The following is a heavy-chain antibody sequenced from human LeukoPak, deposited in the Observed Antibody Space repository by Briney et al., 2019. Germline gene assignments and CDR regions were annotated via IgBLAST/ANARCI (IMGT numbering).Heavy chain of an antibody. J-gene: IGHJ4*02. V-gene: IGHV4-4*07. Sequence: SETLSLTCTVSGGSLSFSYWSWIRQPAGKGPEWIGRIYSSGSTNYNPSLKSRVTMSVDTSKNQFSLKLTSVTAADTAVYYCARVELATIDHFDYWGQGILVTVSS. CDR1: GGSLSFSY. D-gene: IGHD5-24*01. CDR3: ARVELATIDHFDY. CDR2: IYSSGST.